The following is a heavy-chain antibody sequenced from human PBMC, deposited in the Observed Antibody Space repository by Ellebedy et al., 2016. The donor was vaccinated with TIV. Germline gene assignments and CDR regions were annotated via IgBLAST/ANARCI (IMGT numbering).Heavy chain of an antibody. J-gene: IGHJ4*02. CDR1: GYTFTSYG. CDR2: ISAYNGNT. CDR3: ARVPSSYYYDSSGYPFAY. D-gene: IGHD3-22*01. Sequence: ASVKVSXXASGYTFTSYGISWVRQAPGQGLEWMGWISAYNGNTNYAQKLQGRVTMTTDTSTSTAYMELRSLRSDDTAVYYCARVPSSYYYDSSGYPFAYWGQGTLVTVSS. V-gene: IGHV1-18*01.